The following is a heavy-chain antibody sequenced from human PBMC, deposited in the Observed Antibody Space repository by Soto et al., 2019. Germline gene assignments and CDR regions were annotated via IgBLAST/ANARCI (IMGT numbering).Heavy chain of an antibody. J-gene: IGHJ6*02. CDR1: GFTFDDYI. CDR2: ISWDGGST. V-gene: IGHV3-43*01. Sequence: GSLRLSCAASGFTFDDYILHWVRQAPGKGLEWGSLISWDGGSTYYADSVKGRFTISRDNSKNSLYLQMNSLRTEDTALYYCARGDYYGSTAHYYGTDVWGQGTTVTVSS. D-gene: IGHD3-10*01. CDR3: ARGDYYGSTAHYYGTDV.